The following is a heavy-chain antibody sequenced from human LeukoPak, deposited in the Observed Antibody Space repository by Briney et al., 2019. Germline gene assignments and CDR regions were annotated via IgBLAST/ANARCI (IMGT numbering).Heavy chain of an antibody. CDR1: GFTFSRYW. V-gene: IGHV3-74*01. J-gene: IGHJ3*02. Sequence: GGSLRLSCAASGFTFSRYWMHWVRQAPGKGLVWVSRINTDGRTITYADSVKGRFTISRDNAKNTLYLQMNSLRAEDTAVYYCARGSMVRGVIHAFDIWGQGTMVTVSS. D-gene: IGHD3-10*01. CDR2: INTDGRTI. CDR3: ARGSMVRGVIHAFDI.